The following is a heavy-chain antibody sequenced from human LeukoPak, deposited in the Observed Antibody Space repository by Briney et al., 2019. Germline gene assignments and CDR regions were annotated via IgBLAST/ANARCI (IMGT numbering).Heavy chain of an antibody. D-gene: IGHD1-20*01. J-gene: IGHJ5*02. V-gene: IGHV4-59*01. CDR2: IYYSGST. CDR3: ARDYNWNNWFDP. CDR1: GGSISSYY. Sequence: SETLSLTCTVSGGSISSYYWSWIRQPPGKGLEWIGYIYYSGSTNYNPSLKSRVTISVGTSKNQFSLKLSSVTAADTAAYYCARDYNWNNWFDPWGQGTLVTVSS.